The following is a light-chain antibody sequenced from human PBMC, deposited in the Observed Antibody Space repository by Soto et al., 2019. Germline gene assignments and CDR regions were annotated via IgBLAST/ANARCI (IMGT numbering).Light chain of an antibody. CDR2: GAS. CDR1: QSVSSSY. V-gene: IGKV3-20*01. CDR3: QQYGSSPGT. Sequence: IVLTQSPGTLYLSPGERATLSCRASQSVSSSYLAWYQQKPGQAPRLLIYGASSRATGIPDRFSGSGSGTDFTLTISRLEPEDFAVYYCQQYGSSPGTFGQGTKVDIK. J-gene: IGKJ1*01.